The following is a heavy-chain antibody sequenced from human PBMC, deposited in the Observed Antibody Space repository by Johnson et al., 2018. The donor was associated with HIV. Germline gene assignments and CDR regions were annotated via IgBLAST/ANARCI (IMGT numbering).Heavy chain of an antibody. CDR1: GLSFSNFG. V-gene: IGHV3-33*08. CDR3: ARGGCGDAFDI. J-gene: IGHJ3*02. Sequence: QVQLVESGGGVVQPGKSLTLSCVGSGLSFSNFGIHWVRQAPGKGPEWVALVSYDGRNRYHAASVKGRFTISRDNSKNSLYLQMNSLRAEDTAVYYCARGGCGDAFDIWGQGTMVTVSS. D-gene: IGHD2-21*01. CDR2: VSYDGRNR.